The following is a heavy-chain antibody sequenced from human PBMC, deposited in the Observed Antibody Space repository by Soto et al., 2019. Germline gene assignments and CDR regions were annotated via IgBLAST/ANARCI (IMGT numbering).Heavy chain of an antibody. J-gene: IGHJ5*02. CDR3: ARSLRAGFDP. D-gene: IGHD1-26*01. Sequence: SETLCLTCTVSGGSISSGGYYWSWIRQHPGKGLEWIGYIYYSGSTYYNPSLKSRVTISVDTSKNQFSLKLSSVTAADTAVYYCARSLRAGFDPWGQGTLVTVSS. V-gene: IGHV4-31*03. CDR2: IYYSGST. CDR1: GGSISSGGYY.